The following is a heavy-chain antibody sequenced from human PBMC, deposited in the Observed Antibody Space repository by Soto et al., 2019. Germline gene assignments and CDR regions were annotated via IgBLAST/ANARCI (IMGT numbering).Heavy chain of an antibody. CDR2: ISGSGGST. CDR3: AKRTVGWYFDL. D-gene: IGHD4-17*01. J-gene: IGHJ2*01. Sequence: EVPLLESGGGLVQPGGSLRLSCAASGFTFSSYAMNWVRQAPGKGLEWVSVISGSGGSTYYADAVKGRFTIPRDNSKNTLYLQMNSLRAEDTAVYYCAKRTVGWYFDLWGRGTLVTVSS. V-gene: IGHV3-23*01. CDR1: GFTFSSYA.